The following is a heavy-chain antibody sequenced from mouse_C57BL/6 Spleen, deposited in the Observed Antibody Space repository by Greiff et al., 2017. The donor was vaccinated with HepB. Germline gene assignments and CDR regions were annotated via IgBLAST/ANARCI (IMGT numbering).Heavy chain of an antibody. J-gene: IGHJ2*01. D-gene: IGHD1-1*01. CDR2: IHPNSGST. CDR1: GYTFTSYW. Sequence: QVQLQQPGAELVKPGASVKLSCKASGYTFTSYWMHWVKQRPGQGLEWIGMIHPNSGSTNYNEKFKSKATLTVDKSSSTAYMQLSSLTSEDSAVYYCARYLVTTVERYYFDYWGQGTTLTVSS. V-gene: IGHV1-64*01. CDR3: ARYLVTTVERYYFDY.